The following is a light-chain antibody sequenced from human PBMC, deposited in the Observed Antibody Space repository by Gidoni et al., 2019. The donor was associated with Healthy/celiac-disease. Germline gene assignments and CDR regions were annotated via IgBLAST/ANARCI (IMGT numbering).Light chain of an antibody. Sequence: AIQMTQSPSSLSASVGDRVTITCRASQGIRNDLGWYQQKPGKAPKLLIYAASSLQSGVPSRCSGSGAGTDFTLTISSLQPEDFATYYCLQDYNYPWTFGQGTKVEIK. CDR1: QGIRND. J-gene: IGKJ1*01. V-gene: IGKV1-6*01. CDR2: AAS. CDR3: LQDYNYPWT.